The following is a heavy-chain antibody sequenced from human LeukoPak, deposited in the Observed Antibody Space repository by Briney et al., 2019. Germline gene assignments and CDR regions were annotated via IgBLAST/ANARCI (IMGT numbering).Heavy chain of an antibody. D-gene: IGHD3-22*01. CDR3: AKEVNYYDSSGPYPH. J-gene: IGHJ4*02. V-gene: IGHV3-23*01. Sequence: GGSLRLSCAASGFTFSSYAMSWVRQAPGKGLEWVSAISGSGGSTYYADSVKGRFTISRDNSKNTLYPQMNSLRAEDTAVYYCAKEVNYYDSSGPYPHWGQGTLVTVSS. CDR2: ISGSGGST. CDR1: GFTFSSYA.